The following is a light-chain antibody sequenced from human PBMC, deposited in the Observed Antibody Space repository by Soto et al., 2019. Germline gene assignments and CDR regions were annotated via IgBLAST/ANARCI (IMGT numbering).Light chain of an antibody. CDR2: AAS. CDR1: QSISIW. CDR3: QQANSFPIT. J-gene: IGKJ5*01. Sequence: IQMTQSPATLSASVGDRVTITCRASQSISIWLAWYQQKPGKAPKLLIYAASSLQSGVPSRFSGSGSGTDFTLTISSLQPEDCAIYFCQQANSFPITFGQGTRLEIK. V-gene: IGKV1-12*01.